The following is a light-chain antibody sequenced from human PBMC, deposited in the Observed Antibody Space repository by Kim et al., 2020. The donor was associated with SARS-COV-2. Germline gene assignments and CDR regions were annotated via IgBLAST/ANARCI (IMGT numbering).Light chain of an antibody. J-gene: IGLJ3*02. Sequence: SYELTQPPSVSVSPGQTASITCSGDKLGDKYACWYQQKPGQSPVLVIHQDSKRPSGIPERFSGSNSGNTATLTISGTQAMDEADYYCQAWDSSTGVFGGGTKVTVL. CDR3: QAWDSSTGV. V-gene: IGLV3-1*01. CDR1: KLGDKY. CDR2: QDS.